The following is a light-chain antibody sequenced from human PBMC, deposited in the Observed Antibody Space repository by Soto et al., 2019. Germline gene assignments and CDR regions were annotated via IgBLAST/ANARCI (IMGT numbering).Light chain of an antibody. Sequence: QSVLTQTASVSGSPGQSITLSCTGTRSDVGSYNLVSWYQQHPGKAPKLMIYDVSKRPSGVPDRFSGSKSGNTASLTISGLQAEDEADYYCCSYVGGYSYVFGIGTKVTVL. CDR1: RSDVGSYNL. CDR3: CSYVGGYSYV. J-gene: IGLJ1*01. CDR2: DVS. V-gene: IGLV2-23*02.